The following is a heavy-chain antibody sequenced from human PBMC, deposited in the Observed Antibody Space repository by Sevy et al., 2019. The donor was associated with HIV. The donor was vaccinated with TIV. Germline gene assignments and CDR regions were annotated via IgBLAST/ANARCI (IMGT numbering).Heavy chain of an antibody. V-gene: IGHV1-69*13. J-gene: IGHJ4*02. Sequence: ASVKVSCKASGGTFSSYAISWVRQAPGQGLEWMGGIIPIFGTANYAQKVQGRVTITADESTSTAYMELGSLRSEDTAGYYCARGAVVYDFWSGYYGYWGQGTLVTVSS. D-gene: IGHD3-3*01. CDR2: IIPIFGTA. CDR1: GGTFSSYA. CDR3: ARGAVVYDFWSGYYGY.